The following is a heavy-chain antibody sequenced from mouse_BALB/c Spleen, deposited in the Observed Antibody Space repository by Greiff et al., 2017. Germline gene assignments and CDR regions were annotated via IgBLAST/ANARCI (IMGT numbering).Heavy chain of an antibody. J-gene: IGHJ2*01. V-gene: IGHV14-1*02. Sequence: EVQLQQSGAELVRPGALVKLSCKASGFNIKDSYMHWVKQRPEQGLEWIGWIDPENGNTIYDPKFQGKASITADTSSNTAYLQLSSLTSEDTAVYYCARGDYGSSYYYFDYWGQGTTLTVSS. D-gene: IGHD1-1*01. CDR1: GFNIKDSY. CDR2: IDPENGNT. CDR3: ARGDYGSSYYYFDY.